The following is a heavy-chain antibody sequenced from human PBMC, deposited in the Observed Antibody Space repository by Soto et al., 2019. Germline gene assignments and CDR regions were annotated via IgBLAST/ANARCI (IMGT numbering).Heavy chain of an antibody. J-gene: IGHJ6*03. D-gene: IGHD2-8*01. Sequence: QVQLVQSGAEVKKPGASVKVSCKASGYTFTSYGISWVRQAPGQGLEWMGWISAYNGNTNYAQKLQGRVTMTTDTTTSTAYMELRSRRSDDTAVYYCATSPPEVSSEGPYYYMDVWCKGATVTVSS. CDR1: GYTFTSYG. CDR2: ISAYNGNT. CDR3: ATSPPEVSSEGPYYYMDV. V-gene: IGHV1-18*01.